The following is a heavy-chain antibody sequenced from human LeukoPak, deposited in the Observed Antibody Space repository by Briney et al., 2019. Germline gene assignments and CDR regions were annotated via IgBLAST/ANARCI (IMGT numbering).Heavy chain of an antibody. CDR3: ARHYYGAGSYQRYFDY. D-gene: IGHD3-10*01. CDR2: IYYSGST. V-gene: IGHV4-59*08. CDR1: GGSISVYF. J-gene: IGHJ4*02. Sequence: SETLSLTCTVSGGSISVYFWSWIRQPPGKGLEWIAYIYYSGSTNYNPSLKSRVTISLDTSKNQFSLKLGSVTAADTAVYYCARHYYGAGSYQRYFDYWGQGTLVTVSS.